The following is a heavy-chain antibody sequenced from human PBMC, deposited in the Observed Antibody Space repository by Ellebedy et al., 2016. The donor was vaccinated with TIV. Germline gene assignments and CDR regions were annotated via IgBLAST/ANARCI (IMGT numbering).Heavy chain of an antibody. V-gene: IGHV3-23*01. CDR1: GFIFSNYA. CDR3: TTDKYVFGPRTFES. CDR2: ISGGGAI. Sequence: GESLKISCAASGFIFSNYAMNWVRQAPGEGLEWVSCISGGGAIDYADSVRGRFTISRDNSKNTLDLQMNSLRAEDTAIYYCTTDKYVFGPRTFESWGQGTLVTVSS. J-gene: IGHJ4*02. D-gene: IGHD3-16*01.